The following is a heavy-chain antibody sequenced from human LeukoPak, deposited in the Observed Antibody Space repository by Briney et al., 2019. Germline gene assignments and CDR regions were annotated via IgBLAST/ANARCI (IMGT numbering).Heavy chain of an antibody. CDR1: AALFTTGTSY. J-gene: IGHJ3*02. V-gene: IGHV4-39*01. Sequence: SETLSLTCTVPAALFTTGTSYWGWVRQSPGKALEWIGSVFHSGNTFYNPSLKSRVTMSVDRSKNQFSLKLSSVTAADTAVYYCARRSGTYHAFDIWGQGTMVTVSS. CDR3: ARRSGTYHAFDI. D-gene: IGHD1-26*01. CDR2: VFHSGNT.